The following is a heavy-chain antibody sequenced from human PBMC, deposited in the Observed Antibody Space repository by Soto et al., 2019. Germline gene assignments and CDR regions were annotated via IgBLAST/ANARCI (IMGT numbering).Heavy chain of an antibody. J-gene: IGHJ4*02. CDR2: IFSGGST. V-gene: IGHV3-53*02. Sequence: EVQLVETGGGLVQPGGSLRLSCAASGFTVFNNYMSWVRQAPGEGLEWGSVIFSGGSTSYADSVKGRFTVSRDSSKNTLYLQMNSLRAEDTAVYYCATHPSSLKWGQGTLVTVSP. CDR3: ATHPSSLK. CDR1: GFTVFNNY.